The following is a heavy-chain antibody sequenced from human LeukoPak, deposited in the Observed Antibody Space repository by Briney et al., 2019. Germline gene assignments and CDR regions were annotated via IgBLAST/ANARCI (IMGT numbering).Heavy chain of an antibody. J-gene: IGHJ5*02. CDR3: ARDLRYGSGSYSYNWFDP. Sequence: SETLSLTCTVSGGSISSYYWSWIRQPPGKGLEWIGYIYYSGSTNYNPSLKSRVTISVDTSKNQFSLKLSSVTAADTAVYYCARDLRYGSGSYSYNWFDPWGQGTLVTVSS. CDR1: GGSISSYY. CDR2: IYYSGST. V-gene: IGHV4-59*12. D-gene: IGHD3-10*01.